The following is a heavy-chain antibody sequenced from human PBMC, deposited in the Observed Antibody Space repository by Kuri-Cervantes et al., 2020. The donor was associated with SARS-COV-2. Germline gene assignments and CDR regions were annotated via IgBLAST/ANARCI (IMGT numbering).Heavy chain of an antibody. Sequence: GGSLRLSCAASGFTFSDYYMSWIRQAPGKGLEWVSYISSSSSYTNYADSVKGRFTISRDNSKNTLYLQMNSLRAEDTAVYYCAREALYGSSSSGGFDYWGQGTLVTVSS. CDR2: ISSSSSYT. CDR3: AREALYGSSSSGGFDY. J-gene: IGHJ4*02. D-gene: IGHD6-6*01. V-gene: IGHV3-11*06. CDR1: GFTFSDYY.